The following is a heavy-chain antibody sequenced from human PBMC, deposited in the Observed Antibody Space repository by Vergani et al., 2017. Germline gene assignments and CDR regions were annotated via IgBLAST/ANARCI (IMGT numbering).Heavy chain of an antibody. CDR1: GDSMNTYY. D-gene: IGHD6-6*01. V-gene: IGHV4-4*07. CDR2: ILGSGTA. CDR3: ARGSRAACYSGPDS. J-gene: IGHJ4*02. Sequence: QVQLQESGPGLVKPSETLSLTCSVSGDSMNTYYWTWIRQSAGKRLEWIGDILGSGTANYNPSFQGRVTMSVATSKNQFSLTLSSVNATDTAVYYCARGSRAACYSGPDSWGQGTRVTVSS.